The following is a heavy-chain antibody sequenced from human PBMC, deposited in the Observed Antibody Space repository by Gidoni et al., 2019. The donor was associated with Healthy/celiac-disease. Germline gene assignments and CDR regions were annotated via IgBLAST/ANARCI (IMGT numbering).Heavy chain of an antibody. CDR1: GGSFSGYY. CDR3: AREGPRQAGDSGSDY. V-gene: IGHV4-34*01. J-gene: IGHJ4*02. Sequence: QVQLQQWGAGLLKPSETLSLPCAVYGGSFSGYYWSWIRQPPGKGLEWIGEINHSGSTNYNPSLQSRVTISVDTSKNQFSLKLSSVTAADTAVYYCAREGPRQAGDSGSDYWGQGTLVTVSS. CDR2: INHSGST. D-gene: IGHD1-26*01.